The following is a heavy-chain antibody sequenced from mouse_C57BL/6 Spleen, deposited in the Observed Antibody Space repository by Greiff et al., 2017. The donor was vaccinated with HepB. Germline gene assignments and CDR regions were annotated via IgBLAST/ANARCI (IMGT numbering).Heavy chain of an antibody. D-gene: IGHD1-1*01. CDR1: GYTFTEYT. Sequence: QVQLQQSGAELVKPGASVKLSCKASGYTFTEYTIHWVKQRSGQGLEWIGWFYPGSGSIKYNEKFKDKATLTADKSSSTVYMELSRLTSEDSAVYFCARHEDRGSYYYGSSGYFDYWGQGTTLTVSS. CDR3: ARHEDRGSYYYGSSGYFDY. V-gene: IGHV1-62-2*01. J-gene: IGHJ2*01. CDR2: FYPGSGSI.